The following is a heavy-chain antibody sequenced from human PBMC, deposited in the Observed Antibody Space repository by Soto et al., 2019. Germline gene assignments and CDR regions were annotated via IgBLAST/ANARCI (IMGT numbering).Heavy chain of an antibody. CDR3: APRRGHGDYGGWYFDL. Sequence: QITLKESGPTLVKPTQTLTLTCTFSGFSLSTSGVGVGWIRQPPGKALEWLALIYWDDDKRYSPSLKSRLTTNKAPPKNQVVLTMTNLDPVDPAPYSFAPRRGHGDYGGWYFDLWGRGTLVTVSS. CDR1: GFSLSTSGVG. CDR2: IYWDDDK. J-gene: IGHJ2*01. V-gene: IGHV2-5*02. D-gene: IGHD4-17*01.